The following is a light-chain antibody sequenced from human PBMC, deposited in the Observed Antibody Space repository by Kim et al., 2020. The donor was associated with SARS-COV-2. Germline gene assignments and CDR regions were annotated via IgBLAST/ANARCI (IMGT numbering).Light chain of an antibody. CDR3: GTWDSSLSTYV. V-gene: IGLV1-51*01. J-gene: IGLJ1*01. Sequence: QKISSSCSGSSSNIWHNYGSWYQQIPGTAPELLIYDNNKRPSGIPDRFSGSKSGTSATLGITGLQTGDEAYYYCGTWDSSLSTYVFGTGTKVTVL. CDR1: SSNIWHNY. CDR2: DNN.